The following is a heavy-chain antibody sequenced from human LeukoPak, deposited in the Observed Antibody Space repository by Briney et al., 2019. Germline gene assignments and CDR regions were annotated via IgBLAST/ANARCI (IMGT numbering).Heavy chain of an antibody. D-gene: IGHD6-19*01. Sequence: ASVKVSCKASAYTFTGYYMHWVRQAPGQGLEWMGWINPNSGDTNSAQKFQGRITMTRDTSISTAYMELSRLRSDDTAVYYCARSRNRSGWYFLGDYWGQGTLVTVSS. CDR3: ARSRNRSGWYFLGDY. CDR1: AYTFTGYY. CDR2: INPNSGDT. V-gene: IGHV1-2*02. J-gene: IGHJ4*02.